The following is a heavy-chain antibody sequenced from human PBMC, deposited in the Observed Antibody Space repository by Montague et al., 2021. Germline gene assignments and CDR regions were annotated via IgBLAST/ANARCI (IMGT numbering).Heavy chain of an antibody. J-gene: IGHJ5*02. Sequence: SETLSLTCTVYGGSFSGYYWSWICQSPGKGLEWIGEINHSGSTNYNPSLKSRVTISVDTSKNQFSLKLSSVTAADTAVYYCARRGMVTGWFDPWGQGTLVTVSS. CDR1: GGSFSGYY. CDR2: INHSGST. V-gene: IGHV4-34*01. CDR3: ARRGMVTGWFDP. D-gene: IGHD2-21*02.